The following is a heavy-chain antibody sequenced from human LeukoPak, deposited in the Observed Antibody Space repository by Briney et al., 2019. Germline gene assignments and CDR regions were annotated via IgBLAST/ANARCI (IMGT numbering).Heavy chain of an antibody. CDR1: GFTFDDYG. J-gene: IGHJ4*02. CDR2: INWNGGST. D-gene: IGHD6-6*01. V-gene: IGHV3-20*04. CDR3: ARYRPAIAARREFDY. Sequence: PGGSLRLSCAASGFTFDDYGMSWVRQAPGKGLEWVSGINWNGGSTGYADSVKGRFTISRDNAKNSLYLQMNSLRAEDTALYYCARYRPAIAARREFDYWGQGTLVTVSS.